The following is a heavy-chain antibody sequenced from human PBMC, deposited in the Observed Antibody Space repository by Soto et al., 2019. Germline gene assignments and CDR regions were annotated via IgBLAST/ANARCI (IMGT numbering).Heavy chain of an antibody. CDR2: ISYDGSNK. CDR3: ARDSNYDSSGYYPPVRYFDY. CDR1: GFTFSSYA. J-gene: IGHJ4*02. V-gene: IGHV3-30-3*01. D-gene: IGHD3-22*01. Sequence: QVQLVESGGGVVQPGRSLRLSCAASGFTFSSYAMHWVRQAPGKGLEWVAVISYDGSNKYYADSVKGRFTISRDNSKNTLYLQMNSLRAEDTAVYYCARDSNYDSSGYYPPVRYFDYWGQGTLVTVSS.